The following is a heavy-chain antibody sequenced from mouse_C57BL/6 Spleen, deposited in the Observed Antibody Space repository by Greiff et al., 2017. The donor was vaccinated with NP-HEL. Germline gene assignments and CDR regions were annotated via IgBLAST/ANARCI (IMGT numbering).Heavy chain of an antibody. Sequence: QVQLKQSGAELVRPGASVKLSCKASGYTFTDYYINWVKQRPGQGLEWIARIYPGSGNTYYNEKFKSKATLTAEKSSSTAYMQLSSLTSEDSAVYFCARDTTVVAPYFDYWGQGTTLTVSS. CDR3: ARDTTVVAPYFDY. D-gene: IGHD1-1*01. J-gene: IGHJ2*01. CDR2: IYPGSGNT. V-gene: IGHV1-76*01. CDR1: GYTFTDYY.